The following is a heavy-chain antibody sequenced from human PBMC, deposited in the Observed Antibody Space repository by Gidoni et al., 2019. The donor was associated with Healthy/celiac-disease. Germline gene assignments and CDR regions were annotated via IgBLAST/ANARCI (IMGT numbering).Heavy chain of an antibody. V-gene: IGHV7-4-1*02. J-gene: IGHJ6*02. CDR2: INTNTGNP. D-gene: IGHD6-13*01. Sequence: QVQLVQSGSELKKPGASVKVSCTASGYTFTSYAMNWVRQAPGQGLEWMGWINTNTGNPTYAQGFTGRFVFSLDTSVSTAYLQISSLKAEDTAVYYCARRTGYSSSWYGGYYYYGMDVWGQGTTVTVSS. CDR1: GYTFTSYA. CDR3: ARRTGYSSSWYGGYYYYGMDV.